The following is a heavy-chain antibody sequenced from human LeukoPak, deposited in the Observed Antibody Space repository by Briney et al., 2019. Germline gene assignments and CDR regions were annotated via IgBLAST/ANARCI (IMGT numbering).Heavy chain of an antibody. Sequence: PGGSLRLSCAASGFTFSSYEMNWVRQAPGKGLEWVSYISSSGSTIYYADSVKGRFTISRDNAKNSLYLQMNSLRAEDTAVYYCARAQPRWLAYYYMDVWGKGATVTISS. D-gene: IGHD6-19*01. CDR2: ISSSGSTI. CDR3: ARAQPRWLAYYYMDV. J-gene: IGHJ6*03. V-gene: IGHV3-48*03. CDR1: GFTFSSYE.